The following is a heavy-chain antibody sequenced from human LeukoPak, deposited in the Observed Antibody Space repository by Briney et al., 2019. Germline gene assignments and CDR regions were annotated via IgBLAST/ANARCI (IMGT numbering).Heavy chain of an antibody. CDR2: INHSGST. V-gene: IGHV4-34*01. CDR1: GGSFSGYY. Sequence: SETLSLTCAVYGGSFSGYYWSWIRQPPGKGLEWIGEINHSGSTNYNPSLKSRVNISVDTSKNQFSLKLSSVTAADTAVYYCARSDYADSEYDYWGQGTLVTVSS. CDR3: ARSDYADSEYDY. D-gene: IGHD4-17*01. J-gene: IGHJ4*02.